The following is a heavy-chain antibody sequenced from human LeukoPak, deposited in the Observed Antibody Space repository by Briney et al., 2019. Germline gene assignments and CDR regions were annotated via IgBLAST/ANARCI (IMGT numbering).Heavy chain of an antibody. CDR1: GFTFSSYA. V-gene: IGHV3-30-3*02. CDR2: ISYDGSNK. D-gene: IGHD2-2*01. Sequence: PGGSLRLSCAASGFTFSSYAMHWVRQAPGKGLEWVAVISYDGSNKYYADSVKGRFTISRDNSKNTLYLQMNSLRAEDTAVYYCAKTLWAAAAMIDAFDIWGQGTMVTVSS. J-gene: IGHJ3*02. CDR3: AKTLWAAAAMIDAFDI.